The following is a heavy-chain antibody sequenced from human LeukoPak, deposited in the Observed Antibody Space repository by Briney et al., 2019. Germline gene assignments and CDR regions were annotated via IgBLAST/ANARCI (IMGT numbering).Heavy chain of an antibody. V-gene: IGHV1-2*06. CDR1: GYSFTYYY. Sequence: ASVKVSCKASGYSFTYYYIHWVRQAPGQGLEWVGLIHPNSGDTFYAQKFRGRVTMTRDTSINTAYMELDRLTSDDTAVYYCARDYSGSYTHWAQGTLVAVSS. CDR3: ARDYSGSYTH. J-gene: IGHJ4*02. CDR2: IHPNSGDT. D-gene: IGHD1-26*01.